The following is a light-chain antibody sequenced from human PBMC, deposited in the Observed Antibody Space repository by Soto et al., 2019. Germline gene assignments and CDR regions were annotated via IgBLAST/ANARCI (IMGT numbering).Light chain of an antibody. CDR2: GAS. CDR1: QSVSSSY. Sequence: EIVLTQSPGTLSLSPGERATLSCRASQSVSSSYLAWYQQKPGQAPRLLIYGASSRANGIPDRFSGSGSGPDFTLTIRRPGPEDFAVSYCQQYGSSPLTFGGGTKVESK. CDR3: QQYGSSPLT. V-gene: IGKV3-20*01. J-gene: IGKJ4*01.